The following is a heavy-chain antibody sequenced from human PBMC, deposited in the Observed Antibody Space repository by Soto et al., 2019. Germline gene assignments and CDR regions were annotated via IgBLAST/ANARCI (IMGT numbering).Heavy chain of an antibody. CDR2: IIPIFGTA. V-gene: IGHV1-69*01. Sequence: QVQLVQSGAEVKKPGSSVKVSCKASGGTFSSYAISWVRQAPGQGLEWMGGIIPIFGTANYAQKFQGKVTITADEATSTAYMELSSLRSEDTGVYYCARDQNPLDVYYYYGMDVWGQGTTVTVSS. J-gene: IGHJ6*02. D-gene: IGHD3-9*01. CDR1: GGTFSSYA. CDR3: ARDQNPLDVYYYYGMDV.